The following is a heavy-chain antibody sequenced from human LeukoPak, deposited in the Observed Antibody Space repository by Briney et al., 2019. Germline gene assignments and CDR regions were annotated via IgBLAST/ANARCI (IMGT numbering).Heavy chain of an antibody. CDR3: AKGAISGYDY. CDR1: GFTFSSYA. CDR2: ISGRGYST. Sequence: GGSLRLSCAASGFTFSSYAMSWVRQAPGKGLEWVSAISGRGYSTYYADSVKGRFIISRDNRKNSLYLQMNSLRTEDTAFYYCAKGAISGYDYWGQGNLVTVSS. J-gene: IGHJ4*02. V-gene: IGHV3-23*01. D-gene: IGHD5-12*01.